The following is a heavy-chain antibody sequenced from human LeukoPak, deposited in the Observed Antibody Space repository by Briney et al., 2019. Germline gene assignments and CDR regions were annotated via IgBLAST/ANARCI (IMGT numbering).Heavy chain of an antibody. D-gene: IGHD3-10*01. CDR3: AREVRGVAFDY. J-gene: IGHJ4*02. CDR1: GFTFSSYA. Sequence: GGSLRLSCAASGFTFSSYAMHWVRQAPGKGLEWVAVKSYDGSNKYYADSVKGRFTISRDNSKNTLYLQMNSLRAEDTAVYYCAREVRGVAFDYWGQGTLVTVSS. CDR2: KSYDGSNK. V-gene: IGHV3-30*04.